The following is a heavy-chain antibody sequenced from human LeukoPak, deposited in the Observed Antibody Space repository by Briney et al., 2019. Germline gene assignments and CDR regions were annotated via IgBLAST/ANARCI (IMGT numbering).Heavy chain of an antibody. J-gene: IGHJ6*03. D-gene: IGHD6-19*01. Sequence: GGSLRLSCAASGFRFSTYWMSWVRQAPGKGLEWVAVISYDGSNKYYADSVKGRYTISRDNSKNTLYLQMNSLRAEDTAVYYCAKRGSGWYEDYYYYMDVWGKGTTVTISS. V-gene: IGHV3-30*18. CDR3: AKRGSGWYEDYYYYMDV. CDR2: ISYDGSNK. CDR1: GFRFSTYW.